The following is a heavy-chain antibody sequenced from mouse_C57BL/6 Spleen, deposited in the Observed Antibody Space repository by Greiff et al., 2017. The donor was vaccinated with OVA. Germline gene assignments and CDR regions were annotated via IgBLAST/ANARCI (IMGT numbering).Heavy chain of an antibody. V-gene: IGHV5-4*01. CDR2: ISDGGSYT. CDR1: GFTFSSYA. CDR3: ARDLYSNYWYFDV. Sequence: DVHLVESGGGLVKPGGSLKLSCAASGFTFSSYAMSWVRQTPEKRLEWVATISDGGSYTYYPDNVKGRFTISRDNAKNNLYLQMSHLKSEDTAMYYCARDLYSNYWYFDVWGTGTTVTVSS. J-gene: IGHJ1*03. D-gene: IGHD2-5*01.